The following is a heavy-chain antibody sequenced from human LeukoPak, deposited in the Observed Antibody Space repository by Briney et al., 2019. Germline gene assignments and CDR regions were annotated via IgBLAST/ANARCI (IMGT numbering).Heavy chain of an antibody. V-gene: IGHV3-15*01. CDR3: TSHAAFDP. CDR2: IKSKNVGGTT. Sequence: GGSLRLSCAASGLTFSGYDMHWVRQAPGKGLEWVGRIKSKNVGGTTDYAAPVKGRFTISRDDSKNTVYLQMNSLKIEDTAVYYCTSHAAFDPWGQGTLVTVSS. J-gene: IGHJ5*02. CDR1: GLTFSGYD.